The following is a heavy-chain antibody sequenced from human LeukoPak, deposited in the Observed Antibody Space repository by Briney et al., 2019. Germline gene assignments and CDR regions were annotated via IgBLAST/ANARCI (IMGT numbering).Heavy chain of an antibody. CDR2: IIPLFGTA. J-gene: IGHJ4*02. V-gene: IGHV1-69*13. CDR3: ARSTSGRFRYFDY. D-gene: IGHD6-19*01. CDR1: GDTFNTYG. Sequence: SVKVSCKASGDTFNTYGISWVRQAPGQGLEWMGGIIPLFGTANYAQKFQGRVTITADESTSTAYMELSSLRSEDTAVYYCARSTSGRFRYFDYWGQGTLVTVSS.